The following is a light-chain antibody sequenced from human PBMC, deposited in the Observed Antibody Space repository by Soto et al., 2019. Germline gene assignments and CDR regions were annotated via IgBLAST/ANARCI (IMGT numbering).Light chain of an antibody. V-gene: IGLV2-14*01. CDR3: SSYTSSSIDYV. CDR2: EVS. J-gene: IGLJ1*01. Sequence: QSALTQPASVSGSPGKSITISCTGTSSDVGGYNYVSWYQQHPGKAPKLMIYEVSNRPSGVSNRFSGSKSGNTASLTISGLQAEVEADYYCSSYTSSSIDYVFGTGTKLTVL. CDR1: SSDVGGYNY.